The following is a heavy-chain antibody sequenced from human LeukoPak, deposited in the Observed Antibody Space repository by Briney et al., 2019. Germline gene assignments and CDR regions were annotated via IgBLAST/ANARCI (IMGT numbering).Heavy chain of an antibody. D-gene: IGHD1-26*01. J-gene: IGHJ3*02. CDR1: GFTFSSYS. CDR3: ARGHGSSDAFDI. V-gene: IGHV3-21*01. Sequence: PWGSLRLSCAASGFTFSSYSMNWVRQAPGKGLEWVSSISSSSSYIYYADSVKGRFTISRDNDKNSLYLQMNSLRADDTAVYYCARGHGSSDAFDIWGQGTMVTVSS. CDR2: ISSSSSYI.